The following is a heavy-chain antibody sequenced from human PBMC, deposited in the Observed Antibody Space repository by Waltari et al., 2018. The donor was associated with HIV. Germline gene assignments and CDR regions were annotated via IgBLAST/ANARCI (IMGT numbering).Heavy chain of an antibody. CDR2: INHSGST. CDR3: ARGGDDSSGYYL. CDR1: GGSFSGYY. D-gene: IGHD3-22*01. V-gene: IGHV4-34*01. J-gene: IGHJ4*02. Sequence: QVQLQQWGAGLLKPSETLSLTCAVYGGSFSGYYWSWIRQPPGKGLEWIGEINHSGSTNYNPSLKSRVTISVDTSKNQFSLKLSSVTAADTAVYYCARGGDDSSGYYLWGQGTLVTVSS.